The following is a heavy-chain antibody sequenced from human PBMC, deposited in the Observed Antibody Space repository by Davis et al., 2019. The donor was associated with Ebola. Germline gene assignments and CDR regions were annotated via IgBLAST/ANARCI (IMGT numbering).Heavy chain of an antibody. CDR3: ARRIGTLDY. J-gene: IGHJ4*02. V-gene: IGHV4-59*12. D-gene: IGHD1-26*01. Sequence: MPSETLSLTCTVSGGSISSYYWSWIRQPPGKGLEWIGSIYYSGSTYYNPSLKSRVTISVDTSKNQFSLKLSSVTAADTAVYYCARRIGTLDYWGQGTLVTVSS. CDR1: GGSISSYY. CDR2: IYYSGST.